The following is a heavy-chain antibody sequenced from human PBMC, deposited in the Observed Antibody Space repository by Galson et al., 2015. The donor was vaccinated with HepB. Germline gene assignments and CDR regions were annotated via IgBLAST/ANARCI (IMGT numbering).Heavy chain of an antibody. CDR2: ISSDGGSR. J-gene: IGHJ6*02. V-gene: IGHV3-64*01. CDR1: GFTFSSYA. Sequence: SLRLSCAASGFTFSSYAMHWVRQAPGKGLKYVSSISSDGGSRYYVNSVKGRFTISRDNSKNTLYFQMGSLTTEDMAVYYCARDKTGSYGYSGMDVWGRGPTVTVSS. D-gene: IGHD1-14*01. CDR3: ARDKTGSYGYSGMDV.